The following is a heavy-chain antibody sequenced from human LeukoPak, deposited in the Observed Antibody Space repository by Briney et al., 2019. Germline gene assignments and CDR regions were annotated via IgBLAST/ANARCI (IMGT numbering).Heavy chain of an antibody. CDR2: INQDGSEK. V-gene: IGHV3-7*03. J-gene: IGHJ4*02. D-gene: IGHD3-16*02. CDR1: GFTFSSYW. Sequence: GGSLRLSCAASGFTFSSYWMSWVRQAPGKGLEWVANINQDGSEKYYVDSVKGRLTISRDNAKNSLYLQMNSLRAEDTAVYYCAATLDPFDYWGQGTLVTVSS. CDR3: AATLDPFDY.